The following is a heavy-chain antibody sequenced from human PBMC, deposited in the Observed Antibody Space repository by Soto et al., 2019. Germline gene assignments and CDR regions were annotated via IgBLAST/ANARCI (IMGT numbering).Heavy chain of an antibody. CDR3: TRTIVRGMDAVDI. D-gene: IGHD2-8*01. V-gene: IGHV3-9*01. Sequence: EVQLVESGGGLVQPGRSLRLSCAGSGFTFDDYAMHWVRHAPGNGLEWVSGISWNSGSLGYADSVKGRFTISRDNAKNALYLQVNSLSHADTSLYYCTRTIVRGMDAVDIWGQATRVTVSS. CDR1: GFTFDDYA. CDR2: ISWNSGSL. J-gene: IGHJ3*02.